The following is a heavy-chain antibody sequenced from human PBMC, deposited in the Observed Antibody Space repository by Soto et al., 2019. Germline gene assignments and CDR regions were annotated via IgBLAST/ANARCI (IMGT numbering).Heavy chain of an antibody. CDR3: ARIPGAPYDFDY. J-gene: IGHJ4*02. Sequence: SETLSLTCTVSGGSISSGDYYWSWIRQPPGKGLEWIGYIYYSGSTYYNPSLKSRVTMSVDTSKNQFSLKLSSVTAAGTAVYYCARIPGAPYDFDYWGQGTLVTVSS. CDR1: GGSISSGDYY. D-gene: IGHD2-2*02. V-gene: IGHV4-30-4*01. CDR2: IYYSGST.